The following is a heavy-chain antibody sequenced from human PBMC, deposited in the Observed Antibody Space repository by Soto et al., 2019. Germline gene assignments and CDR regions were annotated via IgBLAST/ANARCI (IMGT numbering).Heavy chain of an antibody. V-gene: IGHV4-59*01. CDR3: ARYRMVRGVDFDY. D-gene: IGHD3-10*01. CDR2: TFFSGST. J-gene: IGHJ4*02. CDR1: GGSISTDY. Sequence: SETLSLTCTVSGGSISTDYWSWIRQPPGKGLEWIGFTFFSGSTNYNPSLKSRATISVDTSKNQFSLKLTSVTAADTAVYYCARYRMVRGVDFDYWGQGTPVT.